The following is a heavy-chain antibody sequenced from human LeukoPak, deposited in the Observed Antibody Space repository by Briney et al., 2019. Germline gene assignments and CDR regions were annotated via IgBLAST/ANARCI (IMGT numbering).Heavy chain of an antibody. Sequence: PGGSLRLSCAASGMTFSNHWMHWARQVPGKGLVWVSLIKTDGRTTIYADSVKGRFTISRDNGKSTLYLQMNSLRAEDTAIYYCTTGPSYGYEWWGQGTVVTVSS. CDR1: GMTFSNHW. CDR3: TTGPSYGYEW. CDR2: IKTDGRTT. J-gene: IGHJ4*02. V-gene: IGHV3-74*01. D-gene: IGHD5-18*01.